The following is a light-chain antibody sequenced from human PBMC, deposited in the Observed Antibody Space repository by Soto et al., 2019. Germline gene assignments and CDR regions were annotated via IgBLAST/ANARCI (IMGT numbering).Light chain of an antibody. CDR1: QSVSISY. J-gene: IGKJ1*01. V-gene: IGKV3-20*01. CDR2: GAS. CDR3: QQDGSSPRT. Sequence: EIVLTQSPGTLSLSPGERATLSCRASQSVSISYLAWYQQKPGQAPRLLIYGASSRATGIPDRFSGSGSGTDFTLTISRLEPEDFAVYYCQQDGSSPRTFGQGTKVEIK.